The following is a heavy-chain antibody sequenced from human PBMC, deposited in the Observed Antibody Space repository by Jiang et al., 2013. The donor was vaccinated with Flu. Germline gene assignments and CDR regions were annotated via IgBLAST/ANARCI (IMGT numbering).Heavy chain of an antibody. CDR3: ARDPDTPMPIDY. J-gene: IGHJ4*02. CDR2: LHPNSGDT. V-gene: IGHV1-2*02. Sequence: GAEVKKPGASVKVSCKASGYTFTDYYIHWVRQAPGQGLEWMGWLHPNSGDTRYEQKFQGRVTMTRDTSITTAYMELSRLKSDDTAVYYCARDPDTPMPIDYWGQGTLVTVSS. D-gene: IGHD5-18*01. CDR1: GYTFTDYY.